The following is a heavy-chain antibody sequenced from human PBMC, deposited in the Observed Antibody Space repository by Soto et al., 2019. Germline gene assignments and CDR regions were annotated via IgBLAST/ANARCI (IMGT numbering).Heavy chain of an antibody. V-gene: IGHV4-31*03. CDR2: IYYSGNT. CDR1: GGSISSGGYY. Sequence: QVQLQESGPGLVKPSQTLSLTCTVSGGSISSGGYYWTWIRQHPGEGLEWIGYIYYSGNTYYNPSLKSRVTISVDTSKNQFSLKLSSVTAADTAVYYCAREAAAGNWFDPRGQGTLVTVSS. CDR3: AREAAAGNWFDP. J-gene: IGHJ5*02. D-gene: IGHD6-13*01.